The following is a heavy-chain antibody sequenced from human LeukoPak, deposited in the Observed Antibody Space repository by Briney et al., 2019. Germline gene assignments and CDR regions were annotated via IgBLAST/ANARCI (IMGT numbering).Heavy chain of an antibody. D-gene: IGHD3-3*01. V-gene: IGHV3-23*01. CDR3: AKSGGVVQGAFDI. CDR1: GFSLSNYA. J-gene: IGHJ3*02. Sequence: GGSLRLSCVVSGFSLSNYAMSWVRQAPGKGLEWVSYISEKGGSTTYGDSVKGRFTISRDNSKNTLYLQMNSLRAEDTAVYYCAKSGGVVQGAFDIWGQGTMVTVSS. CDR2: ISEKGGST.